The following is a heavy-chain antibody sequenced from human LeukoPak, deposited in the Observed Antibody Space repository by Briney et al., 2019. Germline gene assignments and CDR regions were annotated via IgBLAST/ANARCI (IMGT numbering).Heavy chain of an antibody. J-gene: IGHJ4*02. V-gene: IGHV1-46*01. CDR1: GYTFTSYY. D-gene: IGHD6-19*01. Sequence: GASVKVSCKASGYTFTSYYMHWVRQAPGQGLEWMGIINPSGGSTSYAQKFQGRVTMTRDTSTSTVYMELSSLRSEDTAVYYCARDWGIAVAGTGIPSSHFDYWGQGTLVTVSS. CDR2: INPSGGST. CDR3: ARDWGIAVAGTGIPSSHFDY.